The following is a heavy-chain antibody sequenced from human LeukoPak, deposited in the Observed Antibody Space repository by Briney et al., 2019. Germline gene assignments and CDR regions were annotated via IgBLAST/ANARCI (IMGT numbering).Heavy chain of an antibody. Sequence: SSETLSLTCTVSGGSISSYYWSWIRQLPGKGLEWIGYIYYSGSTNYNPSLKSRVTISVDTSKNQFSLKLSSVTAADTAVYYCAGRYCSGGSCYSDYWGQGTLVTVSS. D-gene: IGHD2-15*01. CDR3: AGRYCSGGSCYSDY. J-gene: IGHJ4*02. V-gene: IGHV4-59*01. CDR2: IYYSGST. CDR1: GGSISSYY.